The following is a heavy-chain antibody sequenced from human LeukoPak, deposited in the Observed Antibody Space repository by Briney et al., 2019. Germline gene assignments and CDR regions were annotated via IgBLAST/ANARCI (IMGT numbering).Heavy chain of an antibody. Sequence: SETLSLTCTVSGGSISSSSFYWGWIRQPPGKGLEWIGSIYYSGSTYYNPSPKSRVTISVDTSNHQSSLKLSSVTAADTAVYYCARQVGDASGSYHFDSWGQGTLVTVSS. J-gene: IGHJ4*02. CDR3: ARQVGDASGSYHFDS. D-gene: IGHD3-10*01. V-gene: IGHV4-39*01. CDR1: GGSISSSSFY. CDR2: IYYSGST.